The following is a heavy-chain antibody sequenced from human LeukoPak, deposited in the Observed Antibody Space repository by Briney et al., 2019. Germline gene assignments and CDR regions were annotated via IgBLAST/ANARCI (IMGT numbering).Heavy chain of an antibody. CDR2: IYYTGTT. CDR3: VCSSWFIAALDY. D-gene: IGHD6-13*01. J-gene: IGHJ4*02. V-gene: IGHV4-39*07. CDR1: GGSISNTNYY. Sequence: PSETLSLTCTVSGGSISNTNYYWAWIRQPPGRGLEWIGSIYYTGTTFDNPSLKSRVTLSVDTSKNQFSLKLSSVTAADTAVYYCVCSSWFIAALDYWGQGTLVTVSS.